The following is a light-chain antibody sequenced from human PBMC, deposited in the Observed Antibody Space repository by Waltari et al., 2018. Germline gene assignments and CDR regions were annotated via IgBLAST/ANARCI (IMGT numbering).Light chain of an antibody. J-gene: IGKJ1*01. CDR1: QSLLHSNGYYY. Sequence: DIVLTQSPLSLPVTPGEPASISCRSSQSLLHSNGYYYLDWYLQKPGQSPQVLIYLGSNRASGVPDRFSGSGSGTEFTLTISSLQSEDFAVYYCQQYNNWPRTFGQGTKVEIK. CDR2: LGS. V-gene: IGKV2-28*01. CDR3: QQYNNWPRT.